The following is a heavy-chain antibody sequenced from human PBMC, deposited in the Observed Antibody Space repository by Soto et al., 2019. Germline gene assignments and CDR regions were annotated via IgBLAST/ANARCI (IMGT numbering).Heavy chain of an antibody. J-gene: IGHJ4*02. CDR1: GYTFTSYA. CDR3: ASRGYSHGYQDC. Sequence: ASVKVSCKASGYTFTSYAMHWVRQAPGQRLEWMGWINAVNGNTKYSQKFQGRVTITRDTYASTAYMELRSLRSEHTAVYYCASRGYSHGYQDCWGQGTRGTVAS. V-gene: IGHV1-3*01. CDR2: INAVNGNT. D-gene: IGHD5-18*01.